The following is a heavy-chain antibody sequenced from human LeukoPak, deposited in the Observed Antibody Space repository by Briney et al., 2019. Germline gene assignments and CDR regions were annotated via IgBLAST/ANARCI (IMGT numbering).Heavy chain of an antibody. Sequence: GASVKVSRKASGYTFTSYGISWVRQAPGQGLEWMGWISAYNGNTNYAQKLQGRVTMTTDTSTSTAYMELRSLRSDDTAVYYCARDRLRYSPAAINAFDIWGQGTMVTVSS. CDR2: ISAYNGNT. D-gene: IGHD2-2*02. J-gene: IGHJ3*02. CDR3: ARDRLRYSPAAINAFDI. V-gene: IGHV1-18*01. CDR1: GYTFTSYG.